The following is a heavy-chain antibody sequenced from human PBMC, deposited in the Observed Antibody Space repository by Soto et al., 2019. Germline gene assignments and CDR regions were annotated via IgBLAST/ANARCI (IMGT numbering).Heavy chain of an antibody. V-gene: IGHV1-8*01. CDR1: GYTFTSYD. CDR2: MNPNSGNT. CDR3: ARGGIAVAGTDYYYYYMDV. D-gene: IGHD6-19*01. J-gene: IGHJ6*03. Sequence: ASVKVSCKASGYTFTSYDINWVRQATGQGLEWMGWMNPNSGNTGYAQKFQGRVTMTRNTSISTAYMELSSLRSEDTAVYYCARGGIAVAGTDYYYYYMDVWGKGTTVTVSS.